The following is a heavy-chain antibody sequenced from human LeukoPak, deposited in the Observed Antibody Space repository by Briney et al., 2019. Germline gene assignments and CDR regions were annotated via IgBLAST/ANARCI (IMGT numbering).Heavy chain of an antibody. Sequence: GGSLRLSCAASGFTFSSYGMHWVRQAPGKGLEWVAVISYDGSNKYYADSVKGRFTISRDNSKNTLYLQMNSLRAEDTAVYYCAGYGYNTYFDYWGQGTLVTVSS. CDR3: AGYGYNTYFDY. D-gene: IGHD5-24*01. J-gene: IGHJ4*02. CDR2: ISYDGSNK. CDR1: GFTFSSYG. V-gene: IGHV3-30*03.